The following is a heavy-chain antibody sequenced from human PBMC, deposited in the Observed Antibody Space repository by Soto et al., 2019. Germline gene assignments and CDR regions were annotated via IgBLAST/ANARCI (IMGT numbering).Heavy chain of an antibody. V-gene: IGHV2-5*02. Sequence: QITLKESGPTLVKPTQTLTLTCTFSGFPLSTTGVGVGWIRQPPGKALEWLALIYWDDDKRYNPSLKSRLTITKDTSKNQVVLTMTHMDPVDTATYYCVQSRCGGDCLQSYSSHSYYGLDVWGQGTTVTVSS. D-gene: IGHD2-21*01. J-gene: IGHJ6*02. CDR1: GFPLSTTGVG. CDR3: VQSRCGGDCLQSYSSHSYYGLDV. CDR2: IYWDDDK.